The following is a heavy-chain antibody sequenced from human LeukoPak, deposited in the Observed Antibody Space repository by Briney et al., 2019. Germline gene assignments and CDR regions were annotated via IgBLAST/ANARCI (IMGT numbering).Heavy chain of an antibody. Sequence: GGSLRLSCAASGFTFSSYEMNWVRQAPGKGLEWVSYISSSGSTIYYADSVKGRFTISRDNAKISLYLQMNSLRAEDTAVYYCARVWLRSIGVHPWGQGTLVTVSS. D-gene: IGHD3-10*01. CDR2: ISSSGSTI. J-gene: IGHJ5*02. CDR3: ARVWLRSIGVHP. V-gene: IGHV3-48*03. CDR1: GFTFSSYE.